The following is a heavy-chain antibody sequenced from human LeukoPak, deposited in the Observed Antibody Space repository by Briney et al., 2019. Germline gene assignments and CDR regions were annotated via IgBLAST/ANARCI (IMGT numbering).Heavy chain of an antibody. CDR2: IIPIFGTT. CDR3: ATLTPDYYGSGSYLLVDV. CDR1: GGTFSSYA. J-gene: IGHJ6*02. D-gene: IGHD3-10*01. Sequence: SVKVSCKASGGTFSSYAISWVRQAPGQGLEWMGGIIPIFGTTNYAQKFQGRVTITADESTSTAYMELSSLRSEDTAVYYCATLTPDYYGSGSYLLVDVWGQGTTVTVSS. V-gene: IGHV1-69*13.